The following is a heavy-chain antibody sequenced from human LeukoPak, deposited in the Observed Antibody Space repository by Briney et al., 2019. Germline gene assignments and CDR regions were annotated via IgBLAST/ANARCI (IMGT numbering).Heavy chain of an antibody. D-gene: IGHD3-10*01. CDR1: GFTFSGYE. CDR2: ISSSGSTI. Sequence: PGGSLRLSCAASGFTFSGYEMNWVRQAPGKGLEWVSYISSSGSTIYYADSVKGRFTISRDNAKNSLYLQMNSLRAEDTALYYCAKSDLWFGELLGYWGQGTLVTVSS. J-gene: IGHJ4*02. CDR3: AKSDLWFGELLGY. V-gene: IGHV3-48*03.